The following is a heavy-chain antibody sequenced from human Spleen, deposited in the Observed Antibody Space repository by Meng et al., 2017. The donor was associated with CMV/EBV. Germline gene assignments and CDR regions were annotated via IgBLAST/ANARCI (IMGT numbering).Heavy chain of an antibody. V-gene: IGHV4-59*01. CDR3: ARVGNIAAAAPDY. J-gene: IGHJ4*02. Sequence: CTVSGGAISSSSWCWIRQPPGKGLEWFGYIYYSGSTNYNPSLKSRVTISVDTSKNQFSLKLSSVTAADTAVYYCARVGNIAAAAPDYWGQGTLVTVSS. CDR1: GGAISSSS. CDR2: IYYSGST. D-gene: IGHD6-13*01.